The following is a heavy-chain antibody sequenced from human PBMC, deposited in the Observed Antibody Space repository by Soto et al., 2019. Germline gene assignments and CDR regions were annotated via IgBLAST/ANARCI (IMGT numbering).Heavy chain of an antibody. CDR3: ARGGVAARRGNWFDP. CDR1: GGSFSGYY. CDR2: INHSGST. D-gene: IGHD6-6*01. Sequence: PSETMSLTCAVYGGSFSGYYWSWIRQPPGKGLEWIGEINHSGSTNYNPSLKSRVTISVDTSKNQFSLKLSSVTAADTAVYYCARGGVAARRGNWFDPWGQGTLVTVSS. J-gene: IGHJ5*02. V-gene: IGHV4-34*01.